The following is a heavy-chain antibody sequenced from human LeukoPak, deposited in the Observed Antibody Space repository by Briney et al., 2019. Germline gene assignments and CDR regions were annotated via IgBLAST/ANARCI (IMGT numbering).Heavy chain of an antibody. V-gene: IGHV5-51*01. CDR3: ARRYCSSFACFSPLDY. Sequence: GEPLKISCKWAGYTYTNYWSGWVRQLPGKGLEGMGTIYPSDSTTNYSPFFQGQVTISADKSFGTAYLQWSSLKASDTGMYYCARRYCSSFACFSPLDYWGQGTLVTVSS. J-gene: IGHJ4*02. CDR1: GYTYTNYW. CDR2: IYPSDSTT. D-gene: IGHD2-2*01.